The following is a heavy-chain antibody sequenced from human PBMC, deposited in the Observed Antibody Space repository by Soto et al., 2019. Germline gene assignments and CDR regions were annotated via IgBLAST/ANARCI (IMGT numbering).Heavy chain of an antibody. CDR2: IRRSIKYT. CDR3: ARGGIAAAVDY. CDR1: GFIISDYY. D-gene: IGHD6-13*01. J-gene: IGHJ4*02. V-gene: IGHV3-11*06. Sequence: PGGSLRLSCAVSGFIISDYYMSWIRQAPGKGLEWGSYIRRSIKYTNYADSVRGRFTISRDNAKNSLYLQMNSLSAEDTAVYYCARGGIAAAVDYWGQGTLVTVSA.